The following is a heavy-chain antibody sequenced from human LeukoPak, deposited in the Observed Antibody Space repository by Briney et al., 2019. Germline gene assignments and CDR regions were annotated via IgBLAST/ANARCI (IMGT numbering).Heavy chain of an antibody. CDR2: INPNSGGT. CDR1: GYTFTGYY. V-gene: IGHV1-2*06. D-gene: IGHD6-19*01. Sequence: GASVKVSCKASGYTFTGYYMHWVRQAPGQGLEWMGRINPNSGGTNYAQKFQGRVTITRDTSISTAYMELSRLRSDDTAVYYCATLDGSGIAVAGYNWFDPWGQGTLVTVSS. CDR3: ATLDGSGIAVAGYNWFDP. J-gene: IGHJ5*02.